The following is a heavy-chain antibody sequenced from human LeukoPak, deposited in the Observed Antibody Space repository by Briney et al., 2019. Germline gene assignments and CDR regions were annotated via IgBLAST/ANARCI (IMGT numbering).Heavy chain of an antibody. J-gene: IGHJ4*02. CDR2: ISIGSSTR. CDR3: ARLPLGATDPDY. D-gene: IGHD1-26*01. V-gene: IGHV3-48*01. CDR1: GFTFSNYA. Sequence: GGSLRLSCAASGFTFSNYAMSWVRQAPGKGLEWVSYISIGSSTRYYADFVEGRFTISRDNAKNSLYLQMNSLRAEDTAVYYRARLPLGATDPDYWGQGTLVTVSS.